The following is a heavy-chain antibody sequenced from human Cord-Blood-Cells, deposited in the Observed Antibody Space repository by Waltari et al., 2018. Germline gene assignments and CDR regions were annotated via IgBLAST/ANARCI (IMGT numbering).Heavy chain of an antibody. D-gene: IGHD6-6*01. Sequence: EVQLVETGGGLIQPGGSLRLSCAASGFTVSSNYMSWVRQAPGKGLEWFSVIYSGGSTYYADSVKGRFTISRDNSKNTLYLQMNSLRAEDTAVYYCARDSSSSFAFDIWGQGTMVTVSS. V-gene: IGHV3-53*02. CDR1: GFTVSSNY. CDR3: ARDSSSSFAFDI. J-gene: IGHJ3*02. CDR2: IYSGGST.